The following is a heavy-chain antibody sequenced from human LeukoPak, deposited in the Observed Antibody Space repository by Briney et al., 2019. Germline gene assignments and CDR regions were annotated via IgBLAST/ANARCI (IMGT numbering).Heavy chain of an antibody. CDR1: GFTFGDYY. CDR2: ARSKAYGETT. D-gene: IGHD2-2*01. CDR3: TRGQTLPGAKYYFDH. V-gene: IGHV3-49*03. Sequence: GGSLRLSGISSGFTFGDYYINWIRQAPGKGLEWMSLARSKAYGETTEYAASVEGRFTVSRDDSTTIAYLQMNSLRTEDTAFYFCTRGQTLPGAKYYFDHWGQGTLVTVAS. J-gene: IGHJ4*02.